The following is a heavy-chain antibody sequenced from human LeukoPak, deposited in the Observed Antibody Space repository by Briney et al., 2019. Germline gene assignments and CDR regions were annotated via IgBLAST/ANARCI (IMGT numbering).Heavy chain of an antibody. J-gene: IGHJ3*01. CDR3: ARPLDSSLWTYAFDL. V-gene: IGHV5-51*01. CDR1: GYTFSNSW. Sequence: GESLKISCKGSGYTFSNSWIGWVRQMPGKGLDWMGIIYPADSDTRCSPSFQGQVTISADKSITTAYLQWSSLKASDTGIYYCARPLDSSLWTYAFDLWGQGTMVTVSS. D-gene: IGHD6-19*01. CDR2: IYPADSDT.